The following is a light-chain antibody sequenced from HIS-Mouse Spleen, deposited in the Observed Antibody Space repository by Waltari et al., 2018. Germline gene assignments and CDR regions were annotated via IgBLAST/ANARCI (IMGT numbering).Light chain of an antibody. V-gene: IGLV2-8*01. CDR2: AVS. CDR1: SRDVGGYNY. J-gene: IGLJ2*01. CDR3: SSYAGSNNLV. Sequence: QSALTQPPSASGSPGQSVTISCTGTSRDVGGYNYVLWYQQHPGKAPKPRIYAVSKRPSGVPDRFSGSKSGNTASLTVSGLQAEDEADYYCSSYAGSNNLVFGGGTKLTVL.